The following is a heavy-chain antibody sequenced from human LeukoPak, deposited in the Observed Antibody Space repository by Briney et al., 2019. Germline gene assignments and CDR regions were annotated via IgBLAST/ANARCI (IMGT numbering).Heavy chain of an antibody. D-gene: IGHD3-22*01. Sequence: SETLSLTCAVYGGSFSGYYWSWIRQPPGKGLEWIGYIYYSGSTNYNPSLKSRVTISVDTSKNQFSLKLSSVTAADTAVYYCARHTNYYDSSGFYAEYFHHWGQGTLVTVSS. CDR1: GGSFSGYY. CDR2: IYYSGST. V-gene: IGHV4-59*08. J-gene: IGHJ1*01. CDR3: ARHTNYYDSSGFYAEYFHH.